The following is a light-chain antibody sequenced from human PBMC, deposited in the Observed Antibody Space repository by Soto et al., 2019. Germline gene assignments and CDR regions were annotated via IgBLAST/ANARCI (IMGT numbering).Light chain of an antibody. CDR2: DVS. V-gene: IGLV2-14*01. CDR1: SSDVGGYNY. J-gene: IGLJ1*01. CDR3: TSYTSSSSDV. Sequence: QSALTQPASVSGSPGQSITISCTGASSDVGGYNYVSWYQQLPGKAPNLMIYDVSNRPSGVSNRFSGSKSGNTASLTISGLQSEDEADYYCTSYTSSSSDVFGTGTKLTVL.